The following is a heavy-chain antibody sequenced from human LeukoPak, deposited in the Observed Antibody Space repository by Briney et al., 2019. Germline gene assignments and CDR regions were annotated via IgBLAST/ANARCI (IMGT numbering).Heavy chain of an antibody. CDR3: ARDRLGAMLFFDS. V-gene: IGHV3-23*01. CDR1: GFTFSSYG. D-gene: IGHD3-16*01. J-gene: IGHJ4*02. Sequence: GGSLRLSCAASGFTFSSYGMSWVRQAPGKGLEWVASISDSGGSTYYADSVKGRFTISRDNSKNTLYLQMNSLRAEDTALYYCARDRLGAMLFFDSWGQGTLVTVSS. CDR2: ISDSGGST.